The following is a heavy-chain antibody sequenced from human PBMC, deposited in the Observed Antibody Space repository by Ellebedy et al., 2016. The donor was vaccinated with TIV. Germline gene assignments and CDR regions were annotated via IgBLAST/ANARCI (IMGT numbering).Heavy chain of an antibody. CDR2: IYYSGST. Sequence: SETLSLTCSVSGGSISSGDYYWSWIRQPPGTGLEWIGYIYYSGSTYYNPSLKSRVTISVDTSKNQFSLKLSSVTAADTAVYYCARGEPNYTMVRGVMTAHFDYWGQGTLVTVSS. CDR3: ARGEPNYTMVRGVMTAHFDY. V-gene: IGHV4-30-4*01. CDR1: GGSISSGDYY. D-gene: IGHD3-10*01. J-gene: IGHJ4*02.